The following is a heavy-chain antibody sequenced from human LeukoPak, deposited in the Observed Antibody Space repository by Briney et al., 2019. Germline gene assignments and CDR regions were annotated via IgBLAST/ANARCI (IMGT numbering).Heavy chain of an antibody. D-gene: IGHD3-22*01. J-gene: IGHJ4*02. CDR3: ARDNYDSSTPYYLDY. V-gene: IGHV3-11*04. Sequence: PGGSLSLSCALSGFPFSVFYMSWLRHATGEGREWVAYIRSSDSTIYYAASVKGRFTISRDNAQNSLYLQMNSLRAEDTALYYCARDNYDSSTPYYLDYWGQGTLGTVSS. CDR1: GFPFSVFY. CDR2: IRSSDSTI.